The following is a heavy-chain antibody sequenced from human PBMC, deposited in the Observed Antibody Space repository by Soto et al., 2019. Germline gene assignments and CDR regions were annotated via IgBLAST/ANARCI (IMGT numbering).Heavy chain of an antibody. D-gene: IGHD2-21*02. J-gene: IGHJ4*02. Sequence: QVQLVQSGAEVKKPGSSVKVSCKASGGTFSSYAISWVRQAPGQGLEWMGGIIPIFGTANYAQKFQGRVTITADESTSASYMELSSQRSDDAAVYYCARICGGDCYSRSYFDYWGQGTRVTVSS. CDR3: ARICGGDCYSRSYFDY. V-gene: IGHV1-69*01. CDR1: GGTFSSYA. CDR2: IIPIFGTA.